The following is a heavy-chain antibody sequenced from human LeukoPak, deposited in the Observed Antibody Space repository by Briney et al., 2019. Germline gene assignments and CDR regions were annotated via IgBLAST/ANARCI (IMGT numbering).Heavy chain of an antibody. D-gene: IGHD2-2*02. CDR1: GGSISSYY. Sequence: SETLFLTCTVSGGSISSYYWSWIRQPPGKGLEWIGYIYYSGSTNYNPSLKSRVTISVDTSKNQFSLKLSSVTAADTAVYYCARIPAAIDNWFDPWGQGTLVTVSS. V-gene: IGHV4-59*01. CDR2: IYYSGST. J-gene: IGHJ5*02. CDR3: ARIPAAIDNWFDP.